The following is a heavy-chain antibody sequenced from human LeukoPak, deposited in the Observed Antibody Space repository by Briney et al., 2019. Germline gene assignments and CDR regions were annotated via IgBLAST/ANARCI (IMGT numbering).Heavy chain of an antibody. D-gene: IGHD4-17*01. CDR3: ARGLGGYGDYPAWFDP. Sequence: ASVKVSCKASGYTFTSYGISRVRQAPGQGLEWMGWISAYNGNTNYAQKLQGRVTMTTDTSTSTAYMELRSLRSDDTAVYYGARGLGGYGDYPAWFDPWGQGTLVPVSS. J-gene: IGHJ5*02. V-gene: IGHV1-18*01. CDR1: GYTFTSYG. CDR2: ISAYNGNT.